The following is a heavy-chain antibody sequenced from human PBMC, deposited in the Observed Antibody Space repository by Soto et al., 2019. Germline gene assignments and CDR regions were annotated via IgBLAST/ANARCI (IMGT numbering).Heavy chain of an antibody. CDR1: GGTFNSYG. CDR2: IIPLYGTV. D-gene: IGHD1-26*01. V-gene: IGHV1-69*06. CDR3: ARGALGHWFDP. J-gene: IGHJ5*02. Sequence: ASVKVSCKASGGTFNSYGISWVRQAPGQGLDWMGVIIPLYGTVNYAQKFQGRVSITADKSTSTAYMELSSLRSEDTAVYYCARGALGHWFDPWGQGTLVTVSS.